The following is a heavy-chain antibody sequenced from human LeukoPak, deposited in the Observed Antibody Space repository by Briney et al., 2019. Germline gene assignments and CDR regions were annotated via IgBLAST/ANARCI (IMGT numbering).Heavy chain of an antibody. Sequence: PGGSLRLSCAASGFTFSSYSMNWVRQAPGKGLVWVSSISSSSSYIYYADSVKGRFTISRDNAKNSLYLQMNSLRAEDTAVYYCARDQAYRPYYYDSSGYYQKYFQHWGQGTLVTVSS. J-gene: IGHJ1*01. CDR3: ARDQAYRPYYYDSSGYYQKYFQH. V-gene: IGHV3-21*01. D-gene: IGHD3-22*01. CDR1: GFTFSSYS. CDR2: ISSSSSYI.